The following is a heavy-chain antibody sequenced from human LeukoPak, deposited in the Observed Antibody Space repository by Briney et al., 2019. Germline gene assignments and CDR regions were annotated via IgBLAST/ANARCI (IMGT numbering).Heavy chain of an antibody. D-gene: IGHD3-3*01. CDR3: ARWGSGYNLFDY. CDR2: INWNGGST. V-gene: IGHV3-20*04. J-gene: IGHJ4*02. CDR1: GFIFEDYG. Sequence: GGSLRLPCAPSGFIFEDYGMHWVRQAPGKGLEWVSGINWNGGSTGYADSVKGRFTISRDNAKNSLYLQMNSLRAEDTALYYCARWGSGYNLFDYWGQGILGTVSS.